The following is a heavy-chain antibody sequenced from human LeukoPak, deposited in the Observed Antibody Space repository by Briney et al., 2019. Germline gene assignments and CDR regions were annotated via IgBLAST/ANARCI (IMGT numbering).Heavy chain of an antibody. V-gene: IGHV4-61*01. CDR1: GGSVSSGSYY. Sequence: MTSETLSLTCTVSGGSVSSGSYYWSWIRQPPGKGLEWIGYIYYSGSTNYNPSLKSRVTISVHTSKNQFSLKLCSVTAADTAVYFCAGDVEDYFDSSGYPYWGQGTLVTVSS. CDR3: AGDVEDYFDSSGYPY. D-gene: IGHD3-22*01. CDR2: IYYSGST. J-gene: IGHJ4*02.